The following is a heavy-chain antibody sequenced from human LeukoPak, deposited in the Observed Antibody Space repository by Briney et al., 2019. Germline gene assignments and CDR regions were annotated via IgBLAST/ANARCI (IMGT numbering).Heavy chain of an antibody. D-gene: IGHD6-13*01. CDR2: ISYDGSNK. Sequence: GGSLRLSCAASGFTFSNYVMHWVRQAPGKGLEWVAVISYDGSNKYYADSVKGRFTISRDNSKNTLYLQMNSLRAEDTAVYYCAKDEVAAAGFHYWGQGTLVTVSS. CDR1: GFTFSNYV. J-gene: IGHJ4*02. CDR3: AKDEVAAAGFHY. V-gene: IGHV3-30*18.